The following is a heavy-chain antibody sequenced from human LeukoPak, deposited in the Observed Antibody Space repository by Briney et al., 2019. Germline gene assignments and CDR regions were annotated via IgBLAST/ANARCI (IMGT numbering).Heavy chain of an antibody. Sequence: GGSLRLSCAVSGFTFSSYAMSWVRQAPGKGLEWVSAISGSGGNTYYADSVKGRFSISRDNSKNTLYLQMNSLRAEDTAVYYCARDTGGSGSYYPTFDYWGQGTLVTVSS. CDR2: ISGSGGNT. J-gene: IGHJ4*02. CDR3: ARDTGGSGSYYPTFDY. D-gene: IGHD3-10*01. V-gene: IGHV3-23*01. CDR1: GFTFSSYA.